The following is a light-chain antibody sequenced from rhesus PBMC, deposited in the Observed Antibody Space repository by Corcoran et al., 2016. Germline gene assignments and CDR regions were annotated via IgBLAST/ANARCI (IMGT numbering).Light chain of an antibody. V-gene: IGKV1-16*01. J-gene: IGKJ3*01. CDR1: QSISSW. CDR3: QQYNSAPFT. CDR2: KAS. Sequence: DIQMTQSPSSLSASVGDKVTITCQASQSISSWLAGYQQKPGKAPNPLFYKASSLESGVPSRFSGSGSGTDFTLTISSLQPDDFATYYCQQYNSAPFTFGPGTKLDIK.